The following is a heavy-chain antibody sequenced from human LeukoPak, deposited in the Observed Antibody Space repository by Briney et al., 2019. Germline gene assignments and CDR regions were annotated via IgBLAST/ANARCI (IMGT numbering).Heavy chain of an antibody. Sequence: SETLSLTCTVSGGSISSYYWSWIRQAAGKGLEWIGRIYTSGSTSYNPSLKSRVTMSVDTSKNQFSLKLSSVTAADTAVFYCARHHGDSSGYYNFDYWGQGALVTVSS. J-gene: IGHJ4*02. CDR3: ARHHGDSSGYYNFDY. CDR1: GGSISSYY. D-gene: IGHD3-22*01. CDR2: IYTSGST. V-gene: IGHV4-4*07.